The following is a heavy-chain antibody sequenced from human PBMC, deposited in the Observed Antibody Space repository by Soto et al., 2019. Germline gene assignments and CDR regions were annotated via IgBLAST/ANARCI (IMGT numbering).Heavy chain of an antibody. CDR2: ITANGGGT. Sequence: EVQLWESGGGLVQPGGSLRLSCAASGFIFNNYAMTWVRQGPGKGLVWVAAITANGGGTYYTDSVKGRITITRDNYKNMLYLQMNSLRAENTAIYYCAKAPYSSSPEFDYWGQGALVTVSS. V-gene: IGHV3-23*01. CDR3: AKAPYSSSPEFDY. J-gene: IGHJ4*02. D-gene: IGHD6-6*01. CDR1: GFIFNNYA.